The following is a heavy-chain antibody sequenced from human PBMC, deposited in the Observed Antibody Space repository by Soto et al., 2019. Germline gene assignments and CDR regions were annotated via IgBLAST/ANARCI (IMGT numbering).Heavy chain of an antibody. Sequence: QVQLVESGGALVKPRGSLRLSCAASGFSFRDYYMSWIRQAPGKGLEWISYISGSGNTIYYADSVKGRFIISRDNAKNSLFLQMNSLRADDTAVYYCARDRLPMVVVVMGWFDPWGQGTLVTVSS. CDR1: GFSFRDYY. J-gene: IGHJ5*02. D-gene: IGHD3-22*01. CDR3: ARDRLPMVVVVMGWFDP. V-gene: IGHV3-11*01. CDR2: ISGSGNTI.